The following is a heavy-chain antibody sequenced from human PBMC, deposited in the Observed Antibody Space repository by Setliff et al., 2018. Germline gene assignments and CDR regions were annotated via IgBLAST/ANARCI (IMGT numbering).Heavy chain of an antibody. D-gene: IGHD3-3*01. Sequence: PSETLSLTCTVSGGSITSGSFYWSWIRQSDGKRPEWIGRIHASGSPDYNPSLRGRVTMSLDPSANQFSLKLTSVTAADTAVYYCRFWSGYYKNDYWAQGTLVTVSS. CDR3: RFWSGYYKNDY. V-gene: IGHV4-61*02. CDR2: IHASGSP. CDR1: GGSITSGSFY. J-gene: IGHJ4*02.